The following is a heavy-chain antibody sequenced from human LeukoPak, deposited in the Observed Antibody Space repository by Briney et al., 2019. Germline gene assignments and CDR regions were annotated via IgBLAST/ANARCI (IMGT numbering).Heavy chain of an antibody. CDR1: GFTFSSYG. D-gene: IGHD3-22*01. Sequence: GGSLRLSCAASGFTFSSYGMSWVRQAPGKGLEWVSAISGSGGSTYYADSVKGRFTISRDNSKNTVYLQMNSLRPEDTAVYYCARDGSQWLDIYWGQGTLVTVSS. CDR2: ISGSGGST. CDR3: ARDGSQWLDIY. J-gene: IGHJ4*02. V-gene: IGHV3-23*01.